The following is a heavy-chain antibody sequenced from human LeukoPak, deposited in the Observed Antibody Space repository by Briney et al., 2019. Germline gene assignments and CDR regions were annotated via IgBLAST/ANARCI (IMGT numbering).Heavy chain of an antibody. CDR3: VRSDYGGDASYDGFCL. V-gene: IGHV4-4*07. CDR2: LRTTGST. D-gene: IGHD4-23*01. CDR1: TGSMNNYY. Sequence: SETLSLTCSVSTGSMNNYYWGWIRQPAEKGLERIGRLRTTGSTNYNPSLKSRVTMSLEMSENQFSLKLSSVTAADTAVYYLVRSDYGGDASYDGFCLLGQGTKVTVSS. J-gene: IGHJ3*01.